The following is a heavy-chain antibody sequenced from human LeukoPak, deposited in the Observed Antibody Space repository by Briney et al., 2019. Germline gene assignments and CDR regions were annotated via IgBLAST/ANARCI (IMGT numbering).Heavy chain of an antibody. CDR3: ARLGSYGEIDY. V-gene: IGHV4-59*08. J-gene: IGHJ4*02. Sequence: PSETLSLTCTVSGGSISSYYWSWIRQPPGKGLEWIGYIYYSGSTNYNPSLKSRVTISVDTSKNQFSLKLSSVTAADTAVYYCARLGSYGEIDYWGQGTLVTVSS. D-gene: IGHD1-26*01. CDR2: IYYSGST. CDR1: GGSISSYY.